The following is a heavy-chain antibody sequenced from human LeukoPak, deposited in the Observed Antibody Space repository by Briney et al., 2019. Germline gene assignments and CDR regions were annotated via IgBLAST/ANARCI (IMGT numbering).Heavy chain of an antibody. J-gene: IGHJ4*02. CDR1: GGSISSYY. CDR2: IYTSGST. D-gene: IGHD6-13*01. V-gene: IGHV4-4*07. CDR3: ARHYRYSSSPGALRY. Sequence: SETLSLTCTVSGGSISSYYWSWIRQPAGKGLEWIGRIYTSGSTNYNPSLKSRVTMSVDTSKNQFSLKLSSVTAADTAVYYCARHYRYSSSPGALRYWGQGTLVTVSS.